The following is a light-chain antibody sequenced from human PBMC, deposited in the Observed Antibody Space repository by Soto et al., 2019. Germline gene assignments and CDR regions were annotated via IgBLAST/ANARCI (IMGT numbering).Light chain of an antibody. CDR2: GAS. CDR3: QQYGNSPPWT. J-gene: IGKJ1*01. Sequence: EIVLTQSPGTLSLSPGERATLSCRASQSVSSSYLAWYQPKTGQAPRLLIYGASTRATGIPDRFSGSGSGADFTLTISRLEPEDFAVYYCQQYGNSPPWTFGQGTKVEIK. V-gene: IGKV3-20*01. CDR1: QSVSSSY.